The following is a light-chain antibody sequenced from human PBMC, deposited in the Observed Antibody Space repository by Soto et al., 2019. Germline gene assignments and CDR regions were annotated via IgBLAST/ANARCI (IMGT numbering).Light chain of an antibody. CDR1: QSVSSDY. J-gene: IGKJ1*01. CDR3: EQYGSSPRT. Sequence: EIVLTQSPGTLSLSPGERATLSCRASQSVSSDYFAWYQQKPGQAPRLLIYGISSRATGIPDRFSGSGSGTDFSLTISRLEPEDFAVYYCEQYGSSPRTFGQGTKVDIK. CDR2: GIS. V-gene: IGKV3-20*01.